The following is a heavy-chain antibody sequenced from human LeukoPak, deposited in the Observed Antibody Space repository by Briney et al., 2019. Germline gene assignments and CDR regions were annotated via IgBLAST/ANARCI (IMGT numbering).Heavy chain of an antibody. CDR1: GFTFSSYG. CDR3: SRDPRVLDY. V-gene: IGHV3-23*01. J-gene: IGHJ4*02. Sequence: GGTLRLSCAASGFTFSSYGMSWVRQAPGKGLEWVSAISGSGGSTYYADSVKGRFSISRDNVKKSLYLQINSRRAEDTAVYYCSRDPRVLDYWGQGTLVTVSS. CDR2: ISGSGGST.